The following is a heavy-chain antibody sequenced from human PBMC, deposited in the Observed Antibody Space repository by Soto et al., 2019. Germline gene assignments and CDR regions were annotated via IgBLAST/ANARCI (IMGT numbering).Heavy chain of an antibody. Sequence: QVQLVQSGAEEKKPGASVKVSCKASGYTFTSYAMHWVRQAPGQRLEWMGWINAGNGNTKYSQKFQGRVTITRDTSWSTAYMELSSLRSEDTAVYYWAMSSGYYLIDDYWGQGTLVTVSS. CDR1: GYTFTSYA. D-gene: IGHD3-22*01. CDR3: AMSSGYYLIDDY. CDR2: INAGNGNT. V-gene: IGHV1-3*05. J-gene: IGHJ4*02.